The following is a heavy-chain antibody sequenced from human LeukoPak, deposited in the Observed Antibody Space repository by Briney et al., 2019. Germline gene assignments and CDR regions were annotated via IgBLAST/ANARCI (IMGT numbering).Heavy chain of an antibody. D-gene: IGHD2-21*02. Sequence: SETLSLTCTVSGGSISSGGYYWSWIRQHPGKGPEWIGYIYYSGSTNYNPSLKSRVTISVDTSKNQFSLKLNSVTAADTAVYYCARAAYCSGDCYSRWFDPWGQGTLVTVSS. J-gene: IGHJ5*02. CDR1: GGSISSGGYY. CDR2: IYYSGST. CDR3: ARAAYCSGDCYSRWFDP. V-gene: IGHV4-61*08.